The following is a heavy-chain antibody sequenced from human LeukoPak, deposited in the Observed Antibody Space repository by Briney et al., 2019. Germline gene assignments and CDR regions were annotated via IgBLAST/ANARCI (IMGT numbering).Heavy chain of an antibody. CDR1: GFTFSSCW. Sequence: PGGSLRLSCAASGFTFSSCWMSWVRQAPGKGLEWVANIKQDGSEKYYVDSVKGRFTTSRDNAKNSLYLQMNSLRAEDTAVYYCARDYDPRQSYYYYGMDVWGQGTTVTVSS. CDR3: ARDYDPRQSYYYYGMDV. CDR2: IKQDGSEK. J-gene: IGHJ6*02. V-gene: IGHV3-7*05. D-gene: IGHD3-22*01.